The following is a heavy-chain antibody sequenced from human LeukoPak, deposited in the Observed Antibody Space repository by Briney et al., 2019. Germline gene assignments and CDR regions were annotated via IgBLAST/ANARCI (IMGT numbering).Heavy chain of an antibody. D-gene: IGHD3-10*01. CDR2: IKTTTDGGAT. J-gene: IGHJ4*02. CDR1: EYPFKDSY. V-gene: IGHV3-15*01. Sequence: PGGSLRLSCAVFEYPFKDSYMSWVRQAPGKGLEWIGRIKTTTDGGATDYVAPVKGRFTISRDDSEHTLYLQMNSLKTEDAAMYYCMTGLGSYWGQGALVTVSP. CDR3: MTGLGSY.